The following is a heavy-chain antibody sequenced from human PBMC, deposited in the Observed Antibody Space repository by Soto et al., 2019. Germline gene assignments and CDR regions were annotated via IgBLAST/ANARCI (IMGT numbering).Heavy chain of an antibody. J-gene: IGHJ4*02. CDR2: ISYDGINK. Sequence: PGGSLRLSCAASGFTFSSYAIHWVRQAPGKGLEWVAVISYDGINKYYADSVKGRFTISRDNSKNTLYLQMNSLRAEDTAVYYCARDLGVFDYLGQGTLVTVSS. D-gene: IGHD3-3*01. CDR1: GFTFSSYA. V-gene: IGHV3-30-3*01. CDR3: ARDLGVFDY.